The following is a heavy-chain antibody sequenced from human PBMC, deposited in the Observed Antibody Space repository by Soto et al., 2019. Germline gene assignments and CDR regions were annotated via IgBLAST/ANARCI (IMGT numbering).Heavy chain of an antibody. D-gene: IGHD2-2*01. CDR2: ISGSGGST. V-gene: IGHV3-23*01. Sequence: GGSLRLSCAASGFTFSSYAMSWVRQAPGKGLEWVSAISGSGGSTYHADSVKGRFTISRDNSKNTLYLQMNSLRAEDTAVYYSFFLPAAKLYMDVWGKGTTVTVSS. J-gene: IGHJ6*03. CDR1: GFTFSSYA. CDR3: FFLPAAKLYMDV.